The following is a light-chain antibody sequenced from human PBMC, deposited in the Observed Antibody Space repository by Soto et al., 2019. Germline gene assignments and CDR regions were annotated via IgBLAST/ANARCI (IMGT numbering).Light chain of an antibody. V-gene: IGKV3-15*01. CDR1: QSVSSN. CDR2: GAS. J-gene: IGKJ1*01. CDR3: QQYNSSPT. Sequence: EIVMTQSPATLSVSPGERATLSCRASQSVSSNLAWYQQKPGQPPRLLIYGASTRATGIPARFSGSGSGTEFTLTISDLQSEDFAVYYCQQYNSSPTFGQGTKVEIK.